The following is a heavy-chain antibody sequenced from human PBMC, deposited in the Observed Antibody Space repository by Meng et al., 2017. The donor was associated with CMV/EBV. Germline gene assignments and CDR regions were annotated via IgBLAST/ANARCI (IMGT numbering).Heavy chain of an antibody. V-gene: IGHV1-69*05. CDR3: ARDGYCSSTSCPPPIDYYYYGMDV. CDR2: IIPIFGTA. D-gene: IGHD2-2*03. J-gene: IGHJ6*02. Sequence: SVKVSCKASGGTFSSYAISCVRQAPGQGLEWMGGIIPIFGTANYAQKFQGRVTITTDESTSTAYMELSSLRSEDTAVYYCARDGYCSSTSCPPPIDYYYYGMDVWGQGTTVTVSS. CDR1: GGTFSSYA.